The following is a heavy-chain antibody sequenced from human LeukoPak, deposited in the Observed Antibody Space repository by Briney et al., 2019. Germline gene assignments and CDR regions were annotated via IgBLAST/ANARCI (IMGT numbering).Heavy chain of an antibody. CDR1: GDSISSGTYS. CDR2: ISHSGST. CDR3: ARGLIVPSTIFDY. J-gene: IGHJ4*02. Sequence: SETLSLTCAVSGDSISSGTYSWTWIRQPPGEGPEWIGFISHSGSTYYNPSLKSRVTMSVDRSENQFSLKLSSVTAADTAVYYCARGLIVPSTIFDYWGQGALVTVSS. V-gene: IGHV4-30-2*01. D-gene: IGHD2-2*02.